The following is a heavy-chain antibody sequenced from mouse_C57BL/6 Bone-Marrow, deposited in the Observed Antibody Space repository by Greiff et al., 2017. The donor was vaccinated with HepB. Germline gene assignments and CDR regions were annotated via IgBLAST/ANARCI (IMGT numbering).Heavy chain of an antibody. J-gene: IGHJ1*03. D-gene: IGHD1-1*01. CDR1: GFTFSSYG. CDR3: ARRGYGSSHWYFDV. Sequence: EVQGVESGGDLVKPGGSLKLSCAASGFTFSSYGMSWVRQTPDKRLEWVATISSGGSYTYYPDSVKGRFTISRDNAKNTLYLQMSSLKSEDTAMYSCARRGYGSSHWYFDVWGTGTTVTVSS. V-gene: IGHV5-6*01. CDR2: ISSGGSYT.